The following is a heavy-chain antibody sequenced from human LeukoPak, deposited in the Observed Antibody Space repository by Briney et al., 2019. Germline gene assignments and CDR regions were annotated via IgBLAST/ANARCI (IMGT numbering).Heavy chain of an antibody. D-gene: IGHD6-19*01. Sequence: GGSLRLSCAASGLTFSSSAMSWVRQAPGKGLEWVSAISGSGASTYYADSVKGRFTISRDNSKNTLNLQMVSLRAEDTAVYYCAKHSLKTEYSGGRIWDCWGQGTLVTVSS. CDR3: AKHSLKTEYSGGRIWDC. V-gene: IGHV3-23*01. CDR1: GLTFSSSA. J-gene: IGHJ4*02. CDR2: ISGSGAST.